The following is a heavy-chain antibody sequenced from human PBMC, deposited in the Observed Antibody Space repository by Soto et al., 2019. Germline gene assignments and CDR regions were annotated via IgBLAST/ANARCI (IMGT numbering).Heavy chain of an antibody. J-gene: IGHJ4*02. CDR2: ISSSSSYI. Sequence: EVQLVESGGGLVKPGGSLRLSCAASGFTFSSYSMNWVRQAPGKGLEWVSSISSSSSYIYYADSVKGRFTISRDNAKNSLDLQRNSLRAEDKAVYYCARDQPGYSYGYGLGYWGQGTLVTVSS. V-gene: IGHV3-21*01. CDR1: GFTFSSYS. D-gene: IGHD5-18*01. CDR3: ARDQPGYSYGYGLGY.